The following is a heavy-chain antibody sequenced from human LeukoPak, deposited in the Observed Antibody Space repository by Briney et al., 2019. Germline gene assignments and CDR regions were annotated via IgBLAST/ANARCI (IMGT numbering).Heavy chain of an antibody. CDR3: ARGLGAYGLYFQH. CDR2: INHSGST. D-gene: IGHD4-17*01. J-gene: IGHJ1*01. V-gene: IGHV4-34*01. Sequence: PSETLSLTCAVYGGSFSGYYWSWIRQPPGKGLEWIGEINHSGSTNYNPSLKSRVTISVDTSKNQFSLKLSSVTAADTAVYYCARGLGAYGLYFQHWGQATLATVSS. CDR1: GGSFSGYY.